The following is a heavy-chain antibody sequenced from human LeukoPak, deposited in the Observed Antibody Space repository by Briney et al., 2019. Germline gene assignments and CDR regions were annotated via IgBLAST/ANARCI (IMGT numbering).Heavy chain of an antibody. J-gene: IGHJ4*02. V-gene: IGHV3-23*01. CDR2: ISGSGGST. CDR1: GFTVSSNY. D-gene: IGHD3-3*01. CDR3: AKPPGVVILSFFDY. Sequence: GGSLRLSCAASGFTVSSNYMSWVRQAPGKGLEWVSAISGSGGSTYYADSVKGRFTISRDNSKNTLYLQMNSLRAEDTAVYYCAKPPGVVILSFFDYWGQGTLVTVSS.